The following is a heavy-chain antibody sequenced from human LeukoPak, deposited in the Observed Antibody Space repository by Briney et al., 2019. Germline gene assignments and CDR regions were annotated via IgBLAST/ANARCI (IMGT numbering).Heavy chain of an antibody. Sequence: SETLSLTCAVYGGSFSGYYWSWIRQPPGKGLEWIGEINHSGSTNYNPSFKSRVTTSVDTSKNQFSLKLSSVTAADTAVYYCALRRVRYYYYMDVWGKGTTVTIPS. D-gene: IGHD1-1*01. CDR2: INHSGST. CDR1: GGSFSGYY. J-gene: IGHJ6*03. V-gene: IGHV4-34*01. CDR3: ALRRVRYYYYMDV.